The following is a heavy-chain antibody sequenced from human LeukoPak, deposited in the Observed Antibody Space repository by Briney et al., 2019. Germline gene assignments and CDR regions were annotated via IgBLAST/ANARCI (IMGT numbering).Heavy chain of an antibody. D-gene: IGHD1-26*01. CDR3: ATDLNSGSYPGY. CDR1: GYTLTELS. J-gene: IGHJ4*02. CDR2: FDPEDGET. V-gene: IGHV1-24*01. Sequence: ASVKVSCKVSGYTLTELSMHCVRQAPGKGVEWMGGFDPEDGETIYAQKFQGRVTMTEDTSTDTAYMELSSLRSEDTAVYYCATDLNSGSYPGYWGQGTLVTVSS.